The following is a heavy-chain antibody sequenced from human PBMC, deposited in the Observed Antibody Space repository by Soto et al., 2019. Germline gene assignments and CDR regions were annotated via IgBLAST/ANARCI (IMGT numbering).Heavy chain of an antibody. CDR1: GDSITTSGHL. V-gene: IGHV4-39*01. J-gene: IGHJ3*02. CDR2: ISYSGTT. D-gene: IGHD1-26*01. Sequence: PSETLSLTCTVSGDSITTSGHLWGWIRQPPGKGLEWIGTISYSGTTIYNPSLKSRPTISVDSSKNQFSLSLVSVTAADTAMYYCARATSGSFDALDMWGQGTMVTVSS. CDR3: ARATSGSFDALDM.